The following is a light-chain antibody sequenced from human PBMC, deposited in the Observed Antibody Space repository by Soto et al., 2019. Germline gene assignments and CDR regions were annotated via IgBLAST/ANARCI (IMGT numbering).Light chain of an antibody. Sequence: DIQMTQSPSTLSGSVGDRVTITCRASQTISSWLAWYQQKPGKAPKLLSYKASTLKSGVPSRFSGSGSGTEFTLTISSLEPEDFAVYYCQQRNNWVTFGPGTKVDI. V-gene: IGKV1-5*03. CDR3: QQRNNWVT. J-gene: IGKJ3*01. CDR2: KAS. CDR1: QTISSW.